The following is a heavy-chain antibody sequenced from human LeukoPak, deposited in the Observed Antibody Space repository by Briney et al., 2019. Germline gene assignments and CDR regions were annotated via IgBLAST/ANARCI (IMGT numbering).Heavy chain of an antibody. CDR2: INPNSGGT. Sequence: ASVKVSCKASGYTFTGYYMHWVRQAPGQGLEWMRWINPNSGGTNYAQKFQGWVTMTRDTSISTAYMELSRLRSDDTAVYYCARGVGGSYIDVHEDYFDYWGQGTLVTVSS. CDR3: ARGVGGSYIDVHEDYFDY. D-gene: IGHD2-15*01. CDR1: GYTFTGYY. J-gene: IGHJ4*02. V-gene: IGHV1-2*04.